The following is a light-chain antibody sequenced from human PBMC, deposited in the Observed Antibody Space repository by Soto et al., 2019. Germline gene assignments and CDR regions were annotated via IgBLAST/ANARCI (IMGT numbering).Light chain of an antibody. V-gene: IGLV2-14*03. CDR1: SSDVGAYIY. CDR3: SAYSDIDTKV. CDR2: EVN. J-gene: IGLJ1*01. Sequence: QSALTQPASVSGSPGQSITISCGGTSSDVGAYIYVSWYKQFPGKAPKLILYEVNNRPSGVSNRFSGSKSDTTASLTISRLQPEDEADYDCSAYSDIDTKVFGTGTKVTVL.